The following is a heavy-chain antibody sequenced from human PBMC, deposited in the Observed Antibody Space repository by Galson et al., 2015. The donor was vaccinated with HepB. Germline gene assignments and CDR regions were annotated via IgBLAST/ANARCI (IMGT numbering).Heavy chain of an antibody. Sequence: SLRLSCAASGLTVSYNYMSWVRQAPGKGLEWVSVMYSGGNTFYTDSVKGRFTISRDNSKDTLYLQMNRLRVEDTAVYYCARIGRGTHYYGMDVWGQGTTVTVSS. CDR2: MYSGGNT. D-gene: IGHD1-7*01. CDR3: ARIGRGTHYYGMDV. CDR1: GLTVSYNY. J-gene: IGHJ6*02. V-gene: IGHV3-53*01.